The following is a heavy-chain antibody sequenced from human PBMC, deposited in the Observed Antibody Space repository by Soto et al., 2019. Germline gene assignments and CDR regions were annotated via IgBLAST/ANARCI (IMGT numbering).Heavy chain of an antibody. J-gene: IGHJ6*02. CDR1: GGSFSPNY. D-gene: IGHD2-2*02. V-gene: IGHV4-59*08. CDR2: IYYGGST. CDR3: ASFTRTCISTSCYRYYYGMDV. Sequence: PSETLSLTCTVSGGSFSPNYWTWIRQPPGKGLEWVGYIYYGGSTSYNPSLKSRVTISLETSKNQFSLRLTSVTAADTAVYYFASFTRTCISTSCYRYYYGMDVWGQGTTVTVSS.